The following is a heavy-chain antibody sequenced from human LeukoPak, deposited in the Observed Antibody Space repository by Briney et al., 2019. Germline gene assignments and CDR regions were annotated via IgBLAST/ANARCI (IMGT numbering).Heavy chain of an antibody. D-gene: IGHD3-9*01. CDR1: GYTFSGYY. J-gene: IGHJ4*02. CDR3: ARSPDILTGENFDY. V-gene: IGHV1-2*02. Sequence: VSVNVSCKASGYTFSGYYMHWVRQAPGQGLEWMGWINPKSGGTNEAQKFHDRVTMTRDTSIRTAYMEVSRLRSDDTAVYYRARSPDILTGENFDYWGQGTLVTVSS. CDR2: INPKSGGT.